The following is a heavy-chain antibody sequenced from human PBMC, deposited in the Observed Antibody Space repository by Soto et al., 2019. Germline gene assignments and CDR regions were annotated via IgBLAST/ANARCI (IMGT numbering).Heavy chain of an antibody. CDR1: GFTCSSHA. J-gene: IGHJ4*02. CDR3: AKVSSSWYAGFFDL. D-gene: IGHD6-13*01. Sequence: GGSLRLSCTASGFTCSSHAMTWVRQAPGKGLEWGSGRSDSGISIYYADSVKGLLTISRDNSKNTLYLQIHTLRAEDTAVYYCAKVSSSWYAGFFDLWGQGTLVTVS. V-gene: IGHV3-23*01. CDR2: RSDSGISI.